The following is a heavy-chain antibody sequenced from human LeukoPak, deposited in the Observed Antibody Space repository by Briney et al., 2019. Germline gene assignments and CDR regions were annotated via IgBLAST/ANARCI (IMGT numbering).Heavy chain of an antibody. CDR2: ISHDGSNI. CDR3: AKDPYRVIVATGNYLDP. J-gene: IGHJ5*02. D-gene: IGHD3-22*01. V-gene: IGHV3-30*18. Sequence: GGSLRLSCVASGFTFYSYGMHWVRQAPGKGLEWVAVISHDGSNIHYGDSVKGRFTISRDNSKNTLYLQMNSLRAEDTAVYHCAKDPYRVIVATGNYLDPWGQGTLVTVSS. CDR1: GFTFYSYG.